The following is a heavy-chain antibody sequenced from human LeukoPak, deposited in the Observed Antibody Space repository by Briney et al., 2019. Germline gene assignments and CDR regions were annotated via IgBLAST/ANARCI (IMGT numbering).Heavy chain of an antibody. J-gene: IGHJ5*02. D-gene: IGHD6-6*01. V-gene: IGHV3-7*01. Sequence: GGSLRLSCAASGFTVSSNYMSWVRQAPGKGLEWVANIKQDGSEKYYVDSVKGRFTISRDNAKNSLYLQMNSLRAEDTAVYYCARGVGYSSSTPPVWFDPWGQGTLVTVSS. CDR2: IKQDGSEK. CDR1: GFTVSSNY. CDR3: ARGVGYSSSTPPVWFDP.